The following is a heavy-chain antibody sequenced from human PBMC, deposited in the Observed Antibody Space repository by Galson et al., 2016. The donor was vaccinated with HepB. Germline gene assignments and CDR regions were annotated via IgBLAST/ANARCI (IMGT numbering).Heavy chain of an antibody. D-gene: IGHD6-19*01. CDR3: ARSYSSGWFLGFDP. J-gene: IGHJ5*02. CDR1: GYTFTNYY. Sequence: SVKVSCKASGYTFTNYYMNWLRQAPGQGLEWMGFIYPRRGTTSYAEKFQGRVNMTTDTSTSTVYMELSRLKSEDVALYYCARSYSSGWFLGFDPWGQGSLVVVSS. V-gene: IGHV1-46*01. CDR2: IYPRRGTT.